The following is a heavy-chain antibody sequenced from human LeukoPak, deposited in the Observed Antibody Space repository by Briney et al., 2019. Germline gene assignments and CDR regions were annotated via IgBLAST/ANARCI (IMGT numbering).Heavy chain of an antibody. CDR2: ISGSGGST. CDR3: APFMVREYYFDY. Sequence: PGGSLRLSCAASGFTFSSYWMHWVRQAPGKGLEWVSAISGSGGSTYYADSVKGRFTISRDNSKNTLYLQMNSLRAEDTAVYYCAPFMVREYYFDYWGQGTLVTVSS. V-gene: IGHV3-23*01. J-gene: IGHJ4*02. D-gene: IGHD3-10*01. CDR1: GFTFSSYW.